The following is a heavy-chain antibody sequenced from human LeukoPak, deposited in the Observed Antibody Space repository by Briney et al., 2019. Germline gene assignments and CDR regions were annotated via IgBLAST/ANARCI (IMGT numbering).Heavy chain of an antibody. CDR3: ARSRAGITMVRGDAFDI. D-gene: IGHD3-10*01. V-gene: IGHV4-4*02. CDR1: GGSISSSNW. J-gene: IGHJ3*02. CDR2: IYHSGST. Sequence: SETLSLTCAVSGGSISSSNWWSWVRQPPGKGLEWIGEIYHSGSTNYNPSLKSRVAISVDKSKNQFSLKLSSVTAADTAVYYCARSRAGITMVRGDAFDIWGQGTMVTVSS.